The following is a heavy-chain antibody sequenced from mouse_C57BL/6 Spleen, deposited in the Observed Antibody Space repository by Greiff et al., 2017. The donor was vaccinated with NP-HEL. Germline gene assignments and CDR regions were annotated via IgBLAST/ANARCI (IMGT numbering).Heavy chain of an antibody. CDR3: ASYAMDY. J-gene: IGHJ4*01. V-gene: IGHV1-50*01. Sequence: QVQLQQPGAELVKPGASVKLSCKASGYTFTSYWMHWVKQRPGQGLEWIGEIDPSDSYTNYNQKFKGKATLTVDTSSSTAYMQLSSLTSEDSAVYYCASYAMDYWGQGTSFTVSS. CDR2: IDPSDSYT. CDR1: GYTFTSYW.